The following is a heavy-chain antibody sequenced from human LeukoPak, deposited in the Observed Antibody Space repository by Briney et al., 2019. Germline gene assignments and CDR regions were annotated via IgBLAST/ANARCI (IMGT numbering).Heavy chain of an antibody. V-gene: IGHV1-8*02. Sequence: ASVKVSCKASGYTFTGYYMHWVGQAPGQGLEWMGWMNPNSGNTGYAQKFQGRVIMTRNTSISTAYMELSSLRSEDTAVYYCARGIVAYYDFWSGYYKGANFDYWGQGTLVTVSS. CDR2: MNPNSGNT. J-gene: IGHJ4*02. CDR3: ARGIVAYYDFWSGYYKGANFDY. D-gene: IGHD3-3*01. CDR1: GYTFTGYY.